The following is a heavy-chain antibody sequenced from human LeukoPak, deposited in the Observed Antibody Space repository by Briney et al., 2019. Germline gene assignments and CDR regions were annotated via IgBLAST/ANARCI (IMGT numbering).Heavy chain of an antibody. CDR3: VKGQKNVVLVVAATSSGMDV. CDR2: ISYDGSNK. V-gene: IGHV3-30*18. Sequence: PGGSLRLSCAASGLTFSSYGMFWVRQAPGKGVEWVAVISYDGSNKYYADSLKGRFTISRDNSKNTLYLQMTSLSAEDTAVYYCVKGQKNVVLVVAATSSGMDVWGQGTKVTVSS. CDR1: GLTFSSYG. J-gene: IGHJ6*02. D-gene: IGHD2-15*01.